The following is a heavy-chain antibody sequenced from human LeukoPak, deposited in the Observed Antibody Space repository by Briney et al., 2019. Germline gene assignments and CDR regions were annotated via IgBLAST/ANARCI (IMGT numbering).Heavy chain of an antibody. CDR3: ARDQSGYYLYYFDY. CDR2: IYYSGST. J-gene: IGHJ4*02. V-gene: IGHV4-39*07. Sequence: SETLSLTCTVSGGSISSSSYYWGWIRQPPGKGLEWIGSIYYSGSTYYNPSLKSRVTISVDTSKNQFSLKLSSVTAADTAVYYCARDQSGYYLYYFDYWGQGTLVTVSS. D-gene: IGHD3-22*01. CDR1: GGSISSSSYY.